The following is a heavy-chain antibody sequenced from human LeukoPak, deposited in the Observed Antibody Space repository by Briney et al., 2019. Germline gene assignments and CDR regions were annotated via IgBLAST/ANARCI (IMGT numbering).Heavy chain of an antibody. J-gene: IGHJ4*02. Sequence: SETLSLTCTVSGGSISSSSYYWGWVRQPPGKGPEWIGSMYYRGNTNSNPSLKSRVTIFVDKSKNQFFLNLSSVTAADTAVYYCAGLVGRYSSGLYYYYFDYWGQGTLVTVSS. CDR1: GGSISSSSYY. CDR3: AGLVGRYSSGLYYYYFDY. V-gene: IGHV4-39*07. D-gene: IGHD3-22*01. CDR2: MYYRGNT.